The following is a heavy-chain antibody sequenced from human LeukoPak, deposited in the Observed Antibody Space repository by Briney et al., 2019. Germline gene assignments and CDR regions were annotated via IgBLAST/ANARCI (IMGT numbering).Heavy chain of an antibody. V-gene: IGHV3-23*01. J-gene: IGHJ5*02. CDR3: ASGGGYCSSTSCYNGWFDP. CDR2: ISGSGGST. CDR1: GFTFSSYA. D-gene: IGHD2-2*02. Sequence: PGGSLRLSCAASGFTFSSYAMSWVRQAPGKGLEWVSAISGSGGSTYYADSVKGRFTISRDNSKNTLYLQMNSLRAEDTAVYYCASGGGYCSSTSCYNGWFDPWGQGTLVTVSS.